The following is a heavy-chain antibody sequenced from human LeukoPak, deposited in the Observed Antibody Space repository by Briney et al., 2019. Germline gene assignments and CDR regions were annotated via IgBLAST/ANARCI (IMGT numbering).Heavy chain of an antibody. Sequence: ASVKVSGKASGGTFSSYAISWVRQAPGQGLEWMGIINPSGGSTSYAQKFQGRVTMTRDTSTSTVYMELSSLRSEDTAVYYCARRGSSSTYYYGMDVWGQGTTVTVSS. CDR2: INPSGGST. CDR1: GGTFSSYA. D-gene: IGHD6-6*01. V-gene: IGHV1-46*01. J-gene: IGHJ6*02. CDR3: ARRGSSSTYYYGMDV.